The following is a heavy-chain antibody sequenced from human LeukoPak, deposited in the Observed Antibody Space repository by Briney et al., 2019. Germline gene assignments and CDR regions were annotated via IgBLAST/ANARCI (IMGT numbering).Heavy chain of an antibody. V-gene: IGHV3-48*03. CDR2: ISNSGNTK. J-gene: IGHJ4*02. CDR3: ARDVYYANFDY. CDR1: GFTFSTYD. D-gene: IGHD3-3*01. Sequence: GGSLRLSCAASGFTFSTYDMTWVRQAPGKGLEWVSYISNSGNTKYYADSVKGRFTISRDNAKNTLYLQMNSLRAEDTAVYYCARDVYYANFDYWGQGTLVTVSS.